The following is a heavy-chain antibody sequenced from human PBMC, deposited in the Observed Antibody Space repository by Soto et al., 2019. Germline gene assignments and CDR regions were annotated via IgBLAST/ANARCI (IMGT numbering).Heavy chain of an antibody. Sequence: SAKGSCKTSGDTYTGYHMHWGRQPPGQGLEWMGWINPNSGGTNYAQKFQGRVTMTRDTSISTAYMELSRLRSDDTAVYYCAREMKELLWFGEPFYYYYGMDVWGQGTTVT. CDR1: GDTYTGYH. CDR2: INPNSGGT. CDR3: AREMKELLWFGEPFYYYYGMDV. D-gene: IGHD3-10*01. J-gene: IGHJ6*02. V-gene: IGHV1-2*02.